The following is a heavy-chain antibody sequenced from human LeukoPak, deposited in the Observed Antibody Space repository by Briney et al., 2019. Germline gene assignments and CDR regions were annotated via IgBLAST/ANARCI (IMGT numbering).Heavy chain of an antibody. J-gene: IGHJ4*02. CDR3: VRFLLGFGLYFDF. V-gene: IGHV4-28*06. Sequence: SQTLSLTCPVSADSLSSSHWWGWIRQAPGQGLEYIAYIYYSGTAHYNPSLQSRVAMSGDTSKNQFSLKLSSATASDTAVYYCVRFLLGFGLYFDFWGQGTLVTVSS. CDR2: IYYSGTA. D-gene: IGHD3-16*01. CDR1: ADSLSSSHW.